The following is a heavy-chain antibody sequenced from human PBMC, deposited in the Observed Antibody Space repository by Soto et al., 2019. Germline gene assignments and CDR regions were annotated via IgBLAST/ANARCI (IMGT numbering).Heavy chain of an antibody. V-gene: IGHV2-5*02. CDR1: GFSLSTSGVG. Sequence: SGPTLVNPTQTLTLTCTFSGFSLSTSGVGVGWIRQPPGKALEWLALIYWDDDKRYSPSLKSRLTITKDTSKNQVVLTMTNMDPVDTATYYCAHSGYYDILTGYTLGWLDPWGQGTLVTVSS. D-gene: IGHD3-9*01. J-gene: IGHJ5*02. CDR2: IYWDDDK. CDR3: AHSGYYDILTGYTLGWLDP.